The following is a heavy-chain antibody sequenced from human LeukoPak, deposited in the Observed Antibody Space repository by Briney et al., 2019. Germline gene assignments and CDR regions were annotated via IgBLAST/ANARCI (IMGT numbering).Heavy chain of an antibody. V-gene: IGHV1-8*01. CDR1: GYTFTNYD. D-gene: IGHD3-10*01. CDR2: MNPNSGNK. CDR3: AREITMVRGVTNWFDP. J-gene: IGHJ5*02. Sequence: ASVTVSCKASGYTFTNYDINWVRQATGQGLEWMGWMNPNSGNKGYAQKFQGRVTMTKNTSISTAYMELSSLRSDDTAVYYCAREITMVRGVTNWFDPWGQGTLVTVSS.